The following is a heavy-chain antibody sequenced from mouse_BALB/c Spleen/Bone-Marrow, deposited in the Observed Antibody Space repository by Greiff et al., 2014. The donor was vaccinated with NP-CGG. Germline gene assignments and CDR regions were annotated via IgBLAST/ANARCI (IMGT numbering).Heavy chain of an antibody. CDR1: GFNIKDTY. CDR2: IDPANGNT. CDR3: ARYRLGTYFDY. J-gene: IGHJ2*01. Sequence: VQLQQPGAELVKPGASVKLSCTASGFNIKDTYMHWVKQSPEQGLEWIGRIDPANGNTKYDPKFQGKATITADTSSNTAYLQLSSLTSEDTAVYYCARYRLGTYFDYWGQGTTLTVSS. D-gene: IGHD2-14*01. V-gene: IGHV14-3*02.